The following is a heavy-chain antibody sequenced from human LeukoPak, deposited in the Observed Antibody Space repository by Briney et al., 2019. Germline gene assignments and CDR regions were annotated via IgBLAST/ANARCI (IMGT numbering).Heavy chain of an antibody. CDR1: GFTFSSYA. Sequence: GGSLRLSCAASGFTFSSYAMHWVRQAPGKGLEWVAFIRYDGSNKYYADSVKGRFTISRDNSKNTLYLQMNSLRAEDTAVYYCAKRHNEEGRLDYWGQGTLVTVSS. CDR3: AKRHNEEGRLDY. CDR2: IRYDGSNK. D-gene: IGHD3-10*01. J-gene: IGHJ4*02. V-gene: IGHV3-30*02.